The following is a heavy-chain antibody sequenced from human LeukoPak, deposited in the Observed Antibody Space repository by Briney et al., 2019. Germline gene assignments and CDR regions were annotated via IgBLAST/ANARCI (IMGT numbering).Heavy chain of an antibody. CDR2: ISYDGSNK. Sequence: QPGRSLRLSCAASGFTFSSYGMHWVRQAPGKGLEWVAVISYDGSNKYYADSVKGRFTISRDNSKYTLYLQMNSLRAEDTAVYYCAKNPGEDDAFDIWGQGTMVTVSS. CDR1: GFTFSSYG. J-gene: IGHJ3*02. V-gene: IGHV3-30*18. CDR3: AKNPGEDDAFDI. D-gene: IGHD3-10*01.